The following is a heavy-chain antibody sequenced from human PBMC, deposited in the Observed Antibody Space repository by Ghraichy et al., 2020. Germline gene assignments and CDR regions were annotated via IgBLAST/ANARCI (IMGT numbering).Heavy chain of an antibody. V-gene: IGHV3-9*01. CDR3: AKDLWSIAGRFSCFDY. CDR2: ISTDSTHI. J-gene: IGHJ4*02. Sequence: GGSLRLSCAASGFRFDHYAMHWVRQGPGKGLEWVSGISTDSTHIGYTDSVKGRFTISRDNAKSSLYLQMNSLRDEDTAFYYCAKDLWSIAGRFSCFDYWGQGALVTVSS. CDR1: GFRFDHYA. D-gene: IGHD6-6*01.